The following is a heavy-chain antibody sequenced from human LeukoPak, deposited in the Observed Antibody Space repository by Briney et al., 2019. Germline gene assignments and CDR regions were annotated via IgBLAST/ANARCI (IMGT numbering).Heavy chain of an antibody. CDR1: GFTVSSNY. D-gene: IGHD3-3*01. CDR3: ARVVTVFGVVPDCFDY. V-gene: IGHV3-66*01. CDR2: IYSGGST. Sequence: GGSLRLSCAASGFTVSSNYMSWVRQAPGKGLEWVSVIYSGGSTYYADSVKGRFTISRDNSKNTLYLQMNSLRAEDTAVYYYARVVTVFGVVPDCFDYWGQGTLVTVSS. J-gene: IGHJ4*02.